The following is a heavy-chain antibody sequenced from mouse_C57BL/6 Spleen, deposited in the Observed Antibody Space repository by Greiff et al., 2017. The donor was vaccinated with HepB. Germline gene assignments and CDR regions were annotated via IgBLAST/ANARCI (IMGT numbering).Heavy chain of an antibody. CDR3: ARDRQLRPRRGYAMDY. CDR1: GFTFSSYA. V-gene: IGHV5-4*01. D-gene: IGHD3-2*02. CDR2: ISDGGSYT. Sequence: EVKLVESGGGLVKPGGSLKLSCAASGFTFSSYAMSWVRQTPEKRLEWVATISDGGSYTYYPDNVKGRFTISRDNAKNNLYLQMSHLKSEDTAMYYCARDRQLRPRRGYAMDYWGQGTSVTVSS. J-gene: IGHJ4*01.